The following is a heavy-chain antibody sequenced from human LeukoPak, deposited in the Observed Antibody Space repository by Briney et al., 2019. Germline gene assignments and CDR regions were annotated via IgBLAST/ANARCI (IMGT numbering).Heavy chain of an antibody. V-gene: IGHV3-23*01. D-gene: IGHD5-12*01. J-gene: IGHJ3*01. Sequence: PGGSLRLSCAASGFTFSSYAMSWVRQAPGKGLEWVSAISGSGGSTYYADSVKGRFTISRDNSKNTLYLQMKSLRAGDTAVYYCARDKSVLDGGYEGTFAVWGQGTVVTVSS. CDR3: ARDKSVLDGGYEGTFAV. CDR2: ISGSGGST. CDR1: GFTFSSYA.